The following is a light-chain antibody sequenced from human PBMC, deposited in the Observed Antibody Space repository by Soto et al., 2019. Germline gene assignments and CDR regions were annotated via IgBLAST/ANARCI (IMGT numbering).Light chain of an antibody. CDR1: QSISSW. V-gene: IGKV1-5*03. CDR3: QQHDRYSVT. Sequence: DIQMTQSPSTLSASVGDRVTITCRASQSISSWLAWYQQKPGKAPKLLLYEASTIEGWVPSRFSGSGSGTEFTLTISSLQPDDFATYYCQQHDRYSVTFGQGTRLEIK. J-gene: IGKJ5*01. CDR2: EAS.